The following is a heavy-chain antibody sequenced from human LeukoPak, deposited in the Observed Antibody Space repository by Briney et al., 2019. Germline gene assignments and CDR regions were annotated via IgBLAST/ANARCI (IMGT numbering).Heavy chain of an antibody. CDR2: IKEDGRDK. Sequence: VRSLRLSCAASGFTSSNYWMSWVRQAPGKGLEWVANIKEDGRDKYYVDSVKGRFTISRDNAKNSPYLQMNSRRAEDTAVYYCARDTGYNTFDYWGQGTLVTVSS. D-gene: IGHD5-24*01. CDR1: GFTSSNYW. CDR3: ARDTGYNTFDY. J-gene: IGHJ4*02. V-gene: IGHV3-7*05.